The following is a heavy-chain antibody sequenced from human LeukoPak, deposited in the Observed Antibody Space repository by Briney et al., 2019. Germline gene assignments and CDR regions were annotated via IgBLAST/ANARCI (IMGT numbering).Heavy chain of an antibody. CDR2: VIPILGIA. CDR1: GGTFSSYA. Sequence: SVKVSCKASGGTFSSYAISWVRQAPGQGLEWMGRVIPILGIANYAQKFQGRVTITADKSTSTAYMELSSLRSEDTAVYYCATYGGVVIIQWGQGTLVTVSS. J-gene: IGHJ4*02. V-gene: IGHV1-69*04. D-gene: IGHD3-3*01. CDR3: ATYGGVVIIQ.